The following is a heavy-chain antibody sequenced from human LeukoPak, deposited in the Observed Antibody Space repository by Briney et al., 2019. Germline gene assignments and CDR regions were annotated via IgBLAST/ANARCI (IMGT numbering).Heavy chain of an antibody. CDR3: APSLDGNWLDP. CDR2: ISGSGGST. Sequence: GGSLRLSCAASGFTFSSYAMSWVRQAPGKGLEWVSAISGSGGSTYYADPVKGRFTISRDNSKNTLYLQMNSLRAEDTAVYYCAPSLDGNWLDPWGQRTLLTVSS. D-gene: IGHD1-1*01. J-gene: IGHJ5*02. V-gene: IGHV3-23*01. CDR1: GFTFSSYA.